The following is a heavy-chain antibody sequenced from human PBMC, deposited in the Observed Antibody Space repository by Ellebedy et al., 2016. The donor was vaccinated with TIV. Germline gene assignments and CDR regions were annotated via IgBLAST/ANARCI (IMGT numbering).Heavy chain of an antibody. D-gene: IGHD3-10*01. Sequence: GESLKISCATSGFAFSGFAMNWVRQAPGKGLEWVSSIGAGGSDVFYTDSVRGRFALSSDDAKTSIYLQMNSLRVEDTAVYYCVRFPRGAPFADYYYYMDVWGEGTTVTVSS. CDR3: VRFPRGAPFADYYYYMDV. V-gene: IGHV3-21*01. CDR2: IGAGGSDV. J-gene: IGHJ6*03. CDR1: GFAFSGFA.